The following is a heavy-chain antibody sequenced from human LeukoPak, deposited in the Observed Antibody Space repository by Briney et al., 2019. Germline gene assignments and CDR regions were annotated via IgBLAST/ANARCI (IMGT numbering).Heavy chain of an antibody. CDR2: ISGSGGST. D-gene: IGHD5-18*01. V-gene: IGHV3-23*01. CDR3: AKQPLRSGYSYGYY. J-gene: IGHJ4*02. Sequence: GGSLRLSCAASGFTFSSYAMSWVRQAPGKGLEWVSAISGSGGSTYYADSVKGRFTISRDNSKNTLYLQMNGLRAEDTAVYYCAKQPLRSGYSYGYYWGQGTLVTVSS. CDR1: GFTFSSYA.